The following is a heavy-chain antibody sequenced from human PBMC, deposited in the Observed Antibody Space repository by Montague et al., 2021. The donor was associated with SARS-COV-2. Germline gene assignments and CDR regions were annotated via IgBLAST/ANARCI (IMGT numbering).Heavy chain of an antibody. CDR1: GGSINTGGYY. V-gene: IGHV4-61*02. J-gene: IGHJ2*01. CDR2: IYSSGST. D-gene: IGHD5-18*01. Sequence: TLSLTCSVSGGSINTGGYYWNWIRQSAGKGLEWIGRIYSSGSTNSRPSLKSRVTISLDTSKNQFSLWLSSVTAADTAVYYCARDPGYTSFTRWYFDLWGPGTLATVSS. CDR3: ARDPGYTSFTRWYFDL.